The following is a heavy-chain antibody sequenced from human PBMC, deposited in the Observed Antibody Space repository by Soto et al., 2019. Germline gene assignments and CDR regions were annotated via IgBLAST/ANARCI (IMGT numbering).Heavy chain of an antibody. CDR1: GYSFTSYW. D-gene: IGHD3-3*01. Sequence: GESLKISCKGSGYSFTSYWISWVGQMPGKGLEWMGRIDPSDSYTNYSPSFQGHVTISADKSISTAYLQWSSLKASDTAMYYCAFRALEDYYYGMDVWGQGTTVTVSS. J-gene: IGHJ6*02. CDR2: IDPSDSYT. V-gene: IGHV5-10-1*01. CDR3: AFRALEDYYYGMDV.